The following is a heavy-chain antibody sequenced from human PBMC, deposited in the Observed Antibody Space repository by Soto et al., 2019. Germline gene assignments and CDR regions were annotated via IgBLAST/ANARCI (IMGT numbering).Heavy chain of an antibody. V-gene: IGHV1-46*01. CDR2: INPSGGST. CDR3: ARGPAVAGIRSGIPLGDY. D-gene: IGHD6-19*01. J-gene: IGHJ4*02. CDR1: GYTFTSYY. Sequence: ASVKVSCKASGYTFTSYYMHGVRQAPGQGLEWMGIINPSGGSTSYAQKFQGRVTMTRDTSTSTVYMELSSLRSEDTAVYYCARGPAVAGIRSGIPLGDYGGQGTMVTVP.